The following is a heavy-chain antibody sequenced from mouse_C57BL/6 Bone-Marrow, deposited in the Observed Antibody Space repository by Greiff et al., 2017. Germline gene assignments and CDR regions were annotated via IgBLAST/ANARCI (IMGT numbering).Heavy chain of an antibody. V-gene: IGHV7-3*01. Sequence: EVKLVESGGGLVQPGGSLSLSCAASGFTFTDYYMSWVRQPPGKALEWLGFIRNKANGYTTEYSASVKGRFTISRDNSQSILYLQMNALRAEDSATYYCASHDYGRSCGYAMDYWGQGTSVTVSS. D-gene: IGHD1-1*01. CDR2: IRNKANGYTT. CDR1: GFTFTDYY. J-gene: IGHJ4*01. CDR3: ASHDYGRSCGYAMDY.